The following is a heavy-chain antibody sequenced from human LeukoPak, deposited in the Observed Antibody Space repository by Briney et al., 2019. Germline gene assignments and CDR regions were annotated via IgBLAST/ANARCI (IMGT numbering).Heavy chain of an antibody. V-gene: IGHV4-34*01. D-gene: IGHD3-22*01. Sequence: PSETLSLTCAVYGGSFSGYYWSWIRQPPGKGLEWIGEINHSGSTNYNPSLKSRVTMSVDTSKNQFSLKLSSVTAADTAVYYCARGWSYYDSSGYSRYYFDYWGQGTLVTVSS. CDR2: INHSGST. J-gene: IGHJ4*02. CDR1: GGSFSGYY. CDR3: ARGWSYYDSSGYSRYYFDY.